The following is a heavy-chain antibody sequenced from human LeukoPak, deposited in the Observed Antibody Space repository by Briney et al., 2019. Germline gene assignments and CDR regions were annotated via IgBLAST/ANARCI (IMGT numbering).Heavy chain of an antibody. D-gene: IGHD3-22*01. CDR3: AKATYYYDSSGYYYGGDDAFDI. J-gene: IGHJ3*02. CDR2: ISSGTSYI. CDR1: GFTFNTYT. Sequence: GGSLRLSCAASGFTFNTYTMNWVRQAPGKGLEWVSSISSGTSYIYYADSVKGRFTISRDNAKKTLYLQMNSLRAEDTAVYYCAKATYYYDSSGYYYGGDDAFDIWGQGTMVTVSS. V-gene: IGHV3-21*01.